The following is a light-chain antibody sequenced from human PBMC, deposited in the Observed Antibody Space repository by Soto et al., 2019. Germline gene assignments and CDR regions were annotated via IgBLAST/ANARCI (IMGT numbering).Light chain of an antibody. CDR3: QQRFSWPPT. CDR1: QRVSRY. Sequence: EIGLTQSPATLSLSPGERATLSCRARQRVSRYLARYQQKPGQAPRLLIHDTSTRASGVPDTFSGSGSGTEFTLTISSLEAEDFAMYYCQQRFSWPPTYGGGTHVEIK. V-gene: IGKV3-11*01. CDR2: DTS. J-gene: IGKJ4*01.